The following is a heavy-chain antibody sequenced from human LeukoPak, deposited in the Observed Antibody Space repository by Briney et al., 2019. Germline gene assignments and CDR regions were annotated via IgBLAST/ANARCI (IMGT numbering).Heavy chain of an antibody. J-gene: IGHJ5*02. V-gene: IGHV4-59*01. Sequence: SETLSLTCTVSGGSISSYYWSWIRQPPGKGLEWIGYIYYSGSTNYNPSLKGRVTISVDTSKNQFCLKLSSVTAADTAVYYCASRRGGYCSGGSCNWFDPWGQGTLVTVSS. CDR2: IYYSGST. D-gene: IGHD2-15*01. CDR1: GGSISSYY. CDR3: ASRRGGYCSGGSCNWFDP.